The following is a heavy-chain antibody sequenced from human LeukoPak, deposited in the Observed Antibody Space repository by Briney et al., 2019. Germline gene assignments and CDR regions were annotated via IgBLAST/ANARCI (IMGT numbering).Heavy chain of an antibody. Sequence: PSETLSLTCTVSGGSISSGDYYWSWIRQPPGKGLEWIVYIYYSGSTYYNPSLKSRVTISVDTSKNQFSLKLSSVTAADTAVYYCARASPYYYDSSGYYRYWGQGTLVTVSS. CDR2: IYYSGST. CDR3: ARASPYYYDSSGYYRY. V-gene: IGHV4-30-4*08. D-gene: IGHD3-22*01. J-gene: IGHJ4*02. CDR1: GGSISSGDYY.